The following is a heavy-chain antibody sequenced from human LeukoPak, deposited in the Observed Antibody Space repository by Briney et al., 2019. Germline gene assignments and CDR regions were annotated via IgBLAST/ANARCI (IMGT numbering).Heavy chain of an antibody. Sequence: GGSLRLSCAASGFTSSSYSMNWVRQAPGKGLEWVSSISSSSSYIYYADSVKGRFTISRDNAKNSLYLQMNSLRAEDTAVYYCARDLDYGGYYFDYWGQGTLVTVSS. D-gene: IGHD4-17*01. CDR1: GFTSSSYS. V-gene: IGHV3-21*01. CDR3: ARDLDYGGYYFDY. CDR2: ISSSSSYI. J-gene: IGHJ4*02.